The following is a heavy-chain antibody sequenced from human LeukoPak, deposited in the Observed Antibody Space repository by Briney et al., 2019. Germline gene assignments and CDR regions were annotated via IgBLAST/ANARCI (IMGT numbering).Heavy chain of an antibody. Sequence: GGSLRLSCAASGFTFSSYAMSWVRQAPGKGLEWVSGISGSGGSTYYAGSVKGRFTISRDNSKNTLYLQMNSLRAEDTAVYYCAQDPPRRAAGTGVYWGQETLVTVSS. CDR1: GFTFSSYA. D-gene: IGHD1-1*01. V-gene: IGHV3-23*01. CDR3: AQDPPRRAAGTGVY. CDR2: ISGSGGST. J-gene: IGHJ4*02.